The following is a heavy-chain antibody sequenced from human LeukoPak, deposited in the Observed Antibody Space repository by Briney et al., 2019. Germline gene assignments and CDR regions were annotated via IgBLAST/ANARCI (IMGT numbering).Heavy chain of an antibody. J-gene: IGHJ1*01. CDR1: GGSISSYY. CDR2: IYYSGST. Sequence: SETLSLTCTVSGGSISSYYWSWIRQPPGKGLEWIGYIYYSGSTNYNPSLKSRVTISVDTSKNQFSLKLSSVTAADTAVYYCARGATIAVAGLGQAFQHWDQGTLVTVSS. CDR3: ARGATIAVAGLGQAFQH. V-gene: IGHV4-59*08. D-gene: IGHD6-19*01.